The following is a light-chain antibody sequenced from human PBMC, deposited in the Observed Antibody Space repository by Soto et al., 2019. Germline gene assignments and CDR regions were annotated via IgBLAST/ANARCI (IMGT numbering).Light chain of an antibody. CDR3: QQYNNWPPYT. CDR2: GAS. V-gene: IGKV3-15*01. CDR1: QSVSSN. Sequence: EIVMTQSPATLSVSPGERATLSCRASQSVSSNLAWYQQNPGQAPRLLIYGASTRATGIPARFSGSGSGTEFTRTIGSLQSEDFAVYYCQQYNNWPPYTFSQGTKLEIK. J-gene: IGKJ2*01.